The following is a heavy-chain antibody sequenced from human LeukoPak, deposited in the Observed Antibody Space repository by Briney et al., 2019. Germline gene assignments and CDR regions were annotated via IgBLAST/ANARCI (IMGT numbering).Heavy chain of an antibody. CDR2: IYYSGST. Sequence: PSETLSLTCTVSGGSIGSYYWSWIRQPPGKGLEWIGYIYYSGSTNYNPSLKSRVTISVDTSKNQFSLKLSSVTAADTAVYYCARVYSSGWYGLYYWGQGTLVTVSS. V-gene: IGHV4-59*01. CDR1: GGSIGSYY. J-gene: IGHJ4*02. CDR3: ARVYSSGWYGLYY. D-gene: IGHD6-19*01.